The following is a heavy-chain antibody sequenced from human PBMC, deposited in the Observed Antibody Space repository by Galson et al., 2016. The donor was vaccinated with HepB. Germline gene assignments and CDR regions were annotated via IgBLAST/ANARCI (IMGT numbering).Heavy chain of an antibody. CDR2: ISVGSGNT. Sequence: SVKVSCKASGFTFINPAVQWVRQARGQRLEWMGWISVGSGNTDYAQKFQERVPLTRDMSTSPAYMELTSLRSEDTAVYYCAADLGVYSVAYAYWGQGTLVTVSS. CDR1: GFTFINPA. CDR3: AADLGVYSVAYAY. D-gene: IGHD3-10*01. J-gene: IGHJ4*02. V-gene: IGHV1-58*01.